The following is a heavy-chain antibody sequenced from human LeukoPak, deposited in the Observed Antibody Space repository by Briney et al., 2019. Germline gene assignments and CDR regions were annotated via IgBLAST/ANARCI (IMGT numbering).Heavy chain of an antibody. CDR1: GFTFNRYP. CDR2: LDSAGGGT. D-gene: IGHD2-21*02. V-gene: IGHV3-74*01. J-gene: IGHJ4*01. CDR3: ARDGFVGPVTAYLHF. Sequence: GRSLRLSCSASGFTFNRYPMHWVRPAPGKWLEWVSRLDSAGGGTNYAHSVRGRFPIFRDNVKSTLYLQMNSLRVEDTALYYCARDGFVGPVTAYLHFCGQGPLVSVSS.